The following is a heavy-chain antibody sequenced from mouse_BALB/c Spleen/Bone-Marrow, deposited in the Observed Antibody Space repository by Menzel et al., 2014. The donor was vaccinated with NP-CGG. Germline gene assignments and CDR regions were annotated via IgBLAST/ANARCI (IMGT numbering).Heavy chain of an antibody. V-gene: IGHV5-4*02. CDR3: ARVYGWYFDV. Sequence: EVQGVESGGGLVKPGGSLKLSCAASGFTFSDYYMYWVRQTPEKRLEWVATISDGGSYTYYPDSVKGRFTISRDNAKNNLYLQMSSLKSEDTAMYYCARVYGWYFDVWGAGTTVTVSS. D-gene: IGHD1-1*01. CDR2: ISDGGSYT. J-gene: IGHJ1*01. CDR1: GFTFSDYY.